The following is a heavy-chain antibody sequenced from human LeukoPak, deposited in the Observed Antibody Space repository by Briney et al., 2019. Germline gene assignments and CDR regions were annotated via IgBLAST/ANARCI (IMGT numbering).Heavy chain of an antibody. D-gene: IGHD6-19*01. CDR1: GFTVSSNY. CDR2: IYSGGST. Sequence: PGGSLRLSCVASGFTVSSNYMSWVRQAPGKGLEWVSVIYSGGSTYYADSVKGRFTISRDNSKNTLYLQMNSLRAEDTAVYYCARVGGRFSSGWYYFDYWGQGTLVTVSS. J-gene: IGHJ4*02. V-gene: IGHV3-53*01. CDR3: ARVGGRFSSGWYYFDY.